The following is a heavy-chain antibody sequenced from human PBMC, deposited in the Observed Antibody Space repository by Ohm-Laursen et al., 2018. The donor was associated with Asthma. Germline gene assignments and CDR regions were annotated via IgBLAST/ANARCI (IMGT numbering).Heavy chain of an antibody. Sequence: SLRLSCAASGFTFSSYGMHWVRQAQGKGLEWVAVIWYDGSNKYYADSVKGRFTISRDNSKNTLYLQMNSLRAEDTAVYYCARSYYYGSGTIPNYGMDVWGQGTTVTVSS. CDR1: GFTFSSYG. CDR2: IWYDGSNK. J-gene: IGHJ6*02. V-gene: IGHV3-33*01. CDR3: ARSYYYGSGTIPNYGMDV. D-gene: IGHD3-10*01.